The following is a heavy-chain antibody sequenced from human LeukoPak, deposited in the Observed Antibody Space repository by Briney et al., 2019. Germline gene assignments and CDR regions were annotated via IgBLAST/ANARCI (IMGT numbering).Heavy chain of an antibody. CDR1: GGSFSGYY. Sequence: SETLSLTCAVCGGSFSGYYWSWIGQPRWKGLERMGVIYQCGCTKYNPCRIRQGTISVVPSKHQFSLKLSSVAAADTAVYYCAIGTLWSDLWGQGTLVTVSS. CDR3: AIGTLWSDL. V-gene: IGHV4-34*01. J-gene: IGHJ5*02. CDR2: IYQCGCT.